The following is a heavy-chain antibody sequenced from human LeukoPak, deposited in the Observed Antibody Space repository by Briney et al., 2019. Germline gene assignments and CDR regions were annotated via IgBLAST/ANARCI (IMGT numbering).Heavy chain of an antibody. V-gene: IGHV3-53*01. CDR2: IYSGTKT. J-gene: IGHJ4*02. Sequence: PGGSLRLSCAASGFIVSGNYRSWVRQSPQKGLEWVSLIYSGTKTYYADSVKGRFTISRDNSKNTLYLQMNSLRAEDTAVYYCARGDGSFDYWGQGILVTVSS. CDR3: ARGDGSFDY. D-gene: IGHD5-24*01. CDR1: GFIVSGNY.